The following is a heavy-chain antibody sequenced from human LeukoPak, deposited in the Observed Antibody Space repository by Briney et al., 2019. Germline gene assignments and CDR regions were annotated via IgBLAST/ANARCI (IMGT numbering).Heavy chain of an antibody. CDR2: ISSSGSTT. D-gene: IGHD6-19*01. J-gene: IGHJ4*02. CDR1: GFTFSSYE. CDR3: ARGGAVAGLY. Sequence: GGSLRLSCAASGFTFSSYEMNWVRQAPGKGLEWVSYISSSGSTTYYADSGKGRFTISRDNAKNSLYLQMNSLRGEDTAVYYCARGGAVAGLYWGQGTLVTVSS. V-gene: IGHV3-48*03.